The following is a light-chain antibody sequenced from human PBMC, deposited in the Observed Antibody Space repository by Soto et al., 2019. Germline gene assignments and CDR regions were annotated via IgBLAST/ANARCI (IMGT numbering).Light chain of an antibody. CDR3: QQYYSTFGRT. J-gene: IGKJ1*01. V-gene: IGKV4-1*01. Sequence: DIVMTQSPDSLAVSLGEGATINCKSSQSVLYSSNNKNYLAWYQQKPGRPPKLLIYWASTRESGVPDRFSGSGSGTDFTLTISSLQAEDVAVYYCQQYYSTFGRTFGQGTKVEIK. CDR1: QSVLYSSNNKNY. CDR2: WAS.